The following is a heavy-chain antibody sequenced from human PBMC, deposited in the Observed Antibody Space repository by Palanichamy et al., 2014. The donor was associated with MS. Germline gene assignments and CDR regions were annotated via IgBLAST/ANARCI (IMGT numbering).Heavy chain of an antibody. J-gene: IGHJ3*02. Sequence: QLQLQESGPGLVKPSETLSLTCTVSGGSISSSSYYWGWIRQPPGKGLEWIGSIYYSGSTYYNPSLKSRVTISVDTSKNQFSLKLSSVTAADTAVYYCVRWGDLTLRTENAFDIWGQGTMVTVSS. CDR2: IYYSGST. D-gene: IGHD3-16*01. CDR1: GGSISSSSYY. CDR3: VRWGDLTLRTENAFDI. V-gene: IGHV4-39*01.